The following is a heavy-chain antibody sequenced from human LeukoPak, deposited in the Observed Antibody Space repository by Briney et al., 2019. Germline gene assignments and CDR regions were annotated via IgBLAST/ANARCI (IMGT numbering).Heavy chain of an antibody. Sequence: ASVKVSCKTSGYTFGSYYMHWVRQAPGQGLEWMGTINSNGGGTNYAQKFQGRVTMTRGKSTRTVYMELSSLRYEDTAVYYCARGGGYGYPTGANWGQGTQVTVSS. CDR2: INSNGGGT. V-gene: IGHV1-46*01. J-gene: IGHJ4*02. CDR1: GYTFGSYY. D-gene: IGHD5-18*01. CDR3: ARGGGYGYPTGAN.